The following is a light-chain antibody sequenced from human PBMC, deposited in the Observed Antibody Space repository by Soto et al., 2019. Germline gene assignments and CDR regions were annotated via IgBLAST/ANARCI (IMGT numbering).Light chain of an antibody. CDR3: LQYNDWPPKQYT. CDR1: QSVSSD. J-gene: IGKJ2*01. Sequence: EIVMTQSAATLSVYPGERATLSCRASQSVSSDLAWYQHKPGQAPRLLIYGASTRATGIPARFSGSGSGTEFSLTISSLQSEDFAVYYCLQYNDWPPKQYTFGQGTKLEIK. CDR2: GAS. V-gene: IGKV3-15*01.